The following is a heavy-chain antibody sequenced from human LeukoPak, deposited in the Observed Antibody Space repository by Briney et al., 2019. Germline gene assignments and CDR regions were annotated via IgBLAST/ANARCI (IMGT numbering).Heavy chain of an antibody. Sequence: SETLSLTCTVSGGSISSSSYYWGWIRQPPGKGLEWIGSIYYSGSTYYNPSLKSRVTISVDTSKNQFSLKLSSVTAADTAVYYCARALGYCSGGSCYHAFDIWGQGTMVTVSS. CDR3: ARALGYCSGGSCYHAFDI. V-gene: IGHV4-39*07. D-gene: IGHD2-15*01. CDR1: GGSISSSSYY. CDR2: IYYSGST. J-gene: IGHJ3*02.